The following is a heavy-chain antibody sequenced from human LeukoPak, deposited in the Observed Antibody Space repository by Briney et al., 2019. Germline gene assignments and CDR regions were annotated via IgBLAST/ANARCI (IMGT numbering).Heavy chain of an antibody. CDR1: GFTFSDKA. J-gene: IGHJ4*02. V-gene: IGHV3-64*01. Sequence: PGGSLRLSCVASGFTFSDKAMTWVRQAPGKVLEYVSAISSNGGSTYYANSVKGRFTISRDNSKNTLYLQMGSLRAEDMAVYYCARWRHSSGYYYDDWGQGTLVTVSS. CDR3: ARWRHSSGYYYDD. D-gene: IGHD3-22*01. CDR2: ISSNGGST.